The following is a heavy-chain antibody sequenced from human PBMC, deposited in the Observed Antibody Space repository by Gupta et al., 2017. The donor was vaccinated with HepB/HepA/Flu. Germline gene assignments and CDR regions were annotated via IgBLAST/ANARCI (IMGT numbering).Heavy chain of an antibody. Sequence: QVQLQQLGAGLLKPSATLSLTCAVYGGSFSGYYWNWFRQPPGKGLECIGEINHSGSTNYNPSLKSRVTISVDTSKKQFSLKLSSVTAADTAVYYCARGPDCSSTRCTYYYMDVWGKGTTVTVSS. V-gene: IGHV4-34*01. CDR2: INHSGST. CDR1: GGSFSGYY. J-gene: IGHJ6*03. D-gene: IGHD2-2*01. CDR3: ARGPDCSSTRCTYYYMDV.